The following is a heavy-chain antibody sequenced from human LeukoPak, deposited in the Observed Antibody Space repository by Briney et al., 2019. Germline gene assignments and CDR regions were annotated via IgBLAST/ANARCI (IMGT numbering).Heavy chain of an antibody. CDR1: YGSINDYY. CDR2: IYSSGST. D-gene: IGHD3-22*01. V-gene: IGHV4-4*07. CDR3: ARQAYDTGYDAFDI. J-gene: IGHJ3*02. Sequence: SETLPLTCTVSYGSINDYYWNWIRQPAGKGLEWIGRIYSSGSTNCNPSLKSRVTMSVDTSKNQFSLKLNSVTAADTAVYYCARQAYDTGYDAFDIWGQGTMVTVSS.